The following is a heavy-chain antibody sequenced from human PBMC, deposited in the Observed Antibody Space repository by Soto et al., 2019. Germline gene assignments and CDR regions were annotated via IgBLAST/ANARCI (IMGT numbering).Heavy chain of an antibody. CDR2: VSTNGAT. Sequence: SETLSLTCTVSDDFISSYYWNWIRQPAGKGLEWIGRVSTNGATNYNPSPESRVTMSVDTSKNQFSLKLTSVTAADTAVYFCARADYEILTGSYAMDVWGQGTTVTVSS. CDR1: DDFISSYY. D-gene: IGHD3-9*01. V-gene: IGHV4-4*07. CDR3: ARADYEILTGSYAMDV. J-gene: IGHJ6*02.